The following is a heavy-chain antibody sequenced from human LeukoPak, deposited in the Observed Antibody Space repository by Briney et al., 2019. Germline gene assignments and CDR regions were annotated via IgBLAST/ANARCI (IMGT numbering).Heavy chain of an antibody. CDR1: GGTFSSYA. D-gene: IGHD3-22*01. CDR2: IIPIFGTA. V-gene: IGHV1-69*05. Sequence: EASVKVSCKASGGTFSSYAISWVRQAPGQGLEWMGRIIPIFGTANYAQKFQGRVTITTDESTSTAYMELSSLRSEDTAVYYCARDGFAEKWLVPIYWGQGTLVTVSS. CDR3: ARDGFAEKWLVPIY. J-gene: IGHJ4*02.